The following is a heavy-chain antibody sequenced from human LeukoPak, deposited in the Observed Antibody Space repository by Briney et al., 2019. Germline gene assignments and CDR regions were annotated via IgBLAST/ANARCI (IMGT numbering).Heavy chain of an antibody. J-gene: IGHJ3*02. CDR3: VRGGFGDAFDI. CDR1: GGPIRTSGYS. D-gene: IGHD3-10*01. V-gene: IGHV4-30-2*01. Sequence: PSQTLSLTCVVSGGPIRTSGYSWSWIRQPPGKAREWIGCIYHNGSTYYNPSLDSRLTTSMDKPRNHFSLKVESVTAADTAVYYCVRGGFGDAFDIWGQGTMVVVSS. CDR2: IYHNGST.